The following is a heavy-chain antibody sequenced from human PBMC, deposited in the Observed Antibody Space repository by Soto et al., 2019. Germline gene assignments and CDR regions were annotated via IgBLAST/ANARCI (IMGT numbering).Heavy chain of an antibody. J-gene: IGHJ6*02. D-gene: IGHD3-3*02. Sequence: PAETLSLTCTVSGDSITNLYWSWIRQSPGKGLERIGYIYYTGITNYNPSLKSRVTISLDTAKNHFSLRLSSVTAADTADYYCARVHFGLDAWGQGTTVTVSS. CDR3: ARVHFGLDA. CDR1: GDSITNLY. CDR2: IYYTGIT. V-gene: IGHV4-59*11.